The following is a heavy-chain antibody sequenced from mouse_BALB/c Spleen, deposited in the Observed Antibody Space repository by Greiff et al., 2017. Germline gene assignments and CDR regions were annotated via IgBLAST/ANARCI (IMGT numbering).Heavy chain of an antibody. J-gene: IGHJ2*01. V-gene: IGHV1S137*01. CDR1: GYTFTDYA. Sequence: QVQLKESGAELVRPGVSVKISCKGSGYTFTDYAMHWVKQSHAKSLEWIGVISTYYGDASYNQKFKGKATMTVDKSSSTAYMELARLTSEDSAIYYCARPGGNYAHFDYWGQGTTLTVSS. D-gene: IGHD2-1*01. CDR3: ARPGGNYAHFDY. CDR2: ISTYYGDA.